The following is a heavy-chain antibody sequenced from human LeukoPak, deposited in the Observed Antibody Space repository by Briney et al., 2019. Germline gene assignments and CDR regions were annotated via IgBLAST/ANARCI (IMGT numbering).Heavy chain of an antibody. Sequence: PGGSLRLSCAASGYTFSGYYMSWFRQAPGKGLEWISFISSGANSIYYADSVKGRFTISRDNAKNSLYLQMNSLRVDDTAVYYCVRRGSRSYWGQGTLVTVSS. J-gene: IGHJ4*02. V-gene: IGHV3-11*01. CDR2: ISSGANSI. D-gene: IGHD3-16*02. CDR1: GYTFSGYY. CDR3: VRRGSRSY.